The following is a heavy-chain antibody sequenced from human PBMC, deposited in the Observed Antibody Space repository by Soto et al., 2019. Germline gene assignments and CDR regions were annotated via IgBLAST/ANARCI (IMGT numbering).Heavy chain of an antibody. CDR3: ARASTVVNAFDY. CDR2: IIPIFGTA. CDR1: GGTFSSYA. J-gene: IGHJ4*02. D-gene: IGHD4-17*01. Sequence: SVKVSCTASGGTFSSYAISWVRQAPGQGLEWMGGIIPIFGTANYAQKFQGRVTITADESTSTAYMELSSLRSEDTPVYYCARASTVVNAFDYWGQGTLVTVSS. V-gene: IGHV1-69*13.